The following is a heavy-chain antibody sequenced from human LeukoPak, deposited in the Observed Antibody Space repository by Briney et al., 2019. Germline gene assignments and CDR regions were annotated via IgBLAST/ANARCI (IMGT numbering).Heavy chain of an antibody. D-gene: IGHD1-14*01. CDR2: IYDSGNT. Sequence: PSETLSLTCTVSRGSLSSDHWSWIRQPPAKGLEGIGYIYDSGNTKYNPSLKSRVTMSVDTSKNQFSLKVASVTAADTAVYYCARHIPGPYYFDYWGQGTLVTVSS. CDR3: ARHIPGPYYFDY. V-gene: IGHV4-59*08. CDR1: RGSLSSDH. J-gene: IGHJ4*02.